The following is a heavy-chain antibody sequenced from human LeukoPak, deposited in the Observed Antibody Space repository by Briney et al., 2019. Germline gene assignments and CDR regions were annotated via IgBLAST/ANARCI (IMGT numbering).Heavy chain of an antibody. D-gene: IGHD2-2*01. CDR3: ARVNFVVVPAAKAKSYNWFDP. Sequence: SETLSLTCTVSGGSISSYYWSWLRQPPGKGLEWIGYIYYSGSTNYNPSLKSRVTISVDTSKNQFSLKLSSVTAADTAVYYCARVNFVVVPAAKAKSYNWFDPWGQGTLVTVSS. V-gene: IGHV4-59*01. CDR1: GGSISSYY. J-gene: IGHJ5*02. CDR2: IYYSGST.